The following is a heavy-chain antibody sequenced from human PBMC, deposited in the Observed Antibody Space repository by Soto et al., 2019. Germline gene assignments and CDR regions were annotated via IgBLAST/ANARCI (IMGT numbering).Heavy chain of an antibody. J-gene: IGHJ4*02. Sequence: EVQLVESGGDLVQPGGSLRLSCAASGLTFSTFWMNWVRQAPGKGLEWVANIKPDGRESYYVDSLKGRFTIFRDNVKNSVYLQMNSLRAEDTAVYYCAAYHYSESGRSYWGQGTMVTVSS. V-gene: IGHV3-7*05. D-gene: IGHD3-10*01. CDR1: GLTFSTFW. CDR2: IKPDGRES. CDR3: AAYHYSESGRSY.